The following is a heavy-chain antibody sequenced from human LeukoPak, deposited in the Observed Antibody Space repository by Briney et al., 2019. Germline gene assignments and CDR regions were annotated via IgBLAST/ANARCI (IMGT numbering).Heavy chain of an antibody. J-gene: IGHJ4*02. D-gene: IGHD6-13*01. CDR1: GYTFTSYD. Sequence: ASVKVSCKASGYTFTSYDINWVRQATGQGLEWMGWMNTDSGNTGYAQKFQGRVTMTRNTSISTVYMELSSLRSEDTAVYYCARTGDIAAADYWGQGTLVTVSS. CDR2: MNTDSGNT. V-gene: IGHV1-8*01. CDR3: ARTGDIAAADY.